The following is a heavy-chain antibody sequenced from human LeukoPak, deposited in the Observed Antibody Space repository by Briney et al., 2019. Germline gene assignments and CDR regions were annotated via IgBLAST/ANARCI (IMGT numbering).Heavy chain of an antibody. J-gene: IGHJ4*02. D-gene: IGHD6-6*01. Sequence: SETLSLTCAVYGGSFSGYYWSWIRQPPGKGLEWIGEINHSGSTNYNPSLKCRVTISVDTSKNQFSLKLSSVTAADTAVYYCARGAEYSSSSVFGVAFDYWGQGTLVTVSS. V-gene: IGHV4-34*01. CDR1: GGSFSGYY. CDR2: INHSGST. CDR3: ARGAEYSSSSVFGVAFDY.